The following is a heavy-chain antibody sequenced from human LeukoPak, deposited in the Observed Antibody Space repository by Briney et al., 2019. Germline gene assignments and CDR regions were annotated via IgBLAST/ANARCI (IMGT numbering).Heavy chain of an antibody. CDR3: AREGRGEYFDY. V-gene: IGHV3-7*01. CDR2: INQDGSKK. J-gene: IGHJ4*02. CDR1: VYTLSSYW. Sequence: GGSLRLSSAPSVYTLSSYWLYSVRQALGKGRECVANINQDGSKKYYVDSVKGRFTISRDNGKNSLYLQLNSLRAEDTAVYYGAREGRGEYFDYWGQGTLVTVSS. D-gene: IGHD3-10*01.